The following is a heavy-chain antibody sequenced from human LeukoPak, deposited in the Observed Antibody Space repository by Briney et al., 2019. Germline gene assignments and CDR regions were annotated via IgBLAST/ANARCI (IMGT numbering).Heavy chain of an antibody. D-gene: IGHD6-19*01. CDR3: ARNSAVATSRSWFDP. V-gene: IGHV4-59*08. J-gene: IGHJ5*02. CDR2: AYYSGST. CDR1: DXSISNYY. Sequence: SETLSLTCSVFDXSISNYYWSWIRQPPGKGLEWIGYAYYSGSTTYNPSLESRVTISVGTSKNQFSLKLTAVTAADTAVYYCARNSAVATSRSWFDPWGQGTLVTVSS.